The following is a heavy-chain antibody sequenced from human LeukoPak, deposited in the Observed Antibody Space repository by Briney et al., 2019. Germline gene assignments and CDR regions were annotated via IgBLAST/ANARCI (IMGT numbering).Heavy chain of an antibody. Sequence: GGSLRLSCAASGFAFSSQAMGWVRQAPGKGLEWVSVISDSGGITYYADSVKGRFTISRDNSKNTLFLQMNSLRAEDTAVYFCAKDARRTSGWYFFDYWGEGTLVTVSS. CDR1: GFAFSSQA. V-gene: IGHV3-23*01. J-gene: IGHJ4*02. D-gene: IGHD6-19*01. CDR3: AKDARRTSGWYFFDY. CDR2: ISDSGGIT.